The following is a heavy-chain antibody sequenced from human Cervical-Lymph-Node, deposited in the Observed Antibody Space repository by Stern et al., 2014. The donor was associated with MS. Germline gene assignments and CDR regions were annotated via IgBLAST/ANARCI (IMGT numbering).Heavy chain of an antibody. CDR2: IFPRDSDV. CDR3: ARRGDYFDN. Sequence: VQLVQSGAEVKKPGESLKISCKGSGYYFTTYWIGWVRQKPGKGLGWMGIIFPRDSDVRYSPSFQGQVTISVDKSINTAYLQWSSLKASDTAMYYCARRGDYFDNWGQGTLVTVSS. D-gene: IGHD5-12*01. CDR1: GYYFTTYW. J-gene: IGHJ4*02. V-gene: IGHV5-51*01.